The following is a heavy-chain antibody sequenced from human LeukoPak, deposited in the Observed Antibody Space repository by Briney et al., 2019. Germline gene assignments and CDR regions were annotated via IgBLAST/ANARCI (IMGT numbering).Heavy chain of an antibody. CDR1: GYTFTSYY. Sequence: ASVKVSCKASGYTFTSYYMHWVRQAPGQGLEWMGLINPTGDSTGYAQKFQGRVTITADESTSTAYMELSSLRSEDTAVYYCATWEWELLRNWFDPWGQGTLVTVSS. V-gene: IGHV1-46*01. D-gene: IGHD1-26*01. CDR2: INPTGDST. J-gene: IGHJ5*02. CDR3: ATWEWELLRNWFDP.